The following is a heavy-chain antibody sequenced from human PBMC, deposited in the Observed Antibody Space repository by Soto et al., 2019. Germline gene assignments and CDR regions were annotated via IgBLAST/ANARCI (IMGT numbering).Heavy chain of an antibody. D-gene: IGHD3-22*01. CDR3: ARVYYDTRGHAGFDY. Sequence: SETLSLTCTVSGGSISSDVYYWSWIRQPPGKDLEWIGYISYSGSTYYNPSLKSRVIISVDASENQFSLKVTSVTAADTAVYYCARVYYDTRGHAGFDYWGQGTLVTVSS. CDR2: ISYSGST. J-gene: IGHJ4*02. V-gene: IGHV4-30-4*01. CDR1: GGSISSDVYY.